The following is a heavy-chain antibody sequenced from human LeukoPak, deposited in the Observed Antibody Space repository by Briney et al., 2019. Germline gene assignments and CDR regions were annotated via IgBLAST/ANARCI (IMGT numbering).Heavy chain of an antibody. J-gene: IGHJ6*02. Sequence: PGGSLRLSCAASGFTFSSYSMNWVRQAPGKGLEWVSSISSSSYIYYADSVKGRFTISRDNAKNSLYLQMNSLRAEDTAVYYCARDRTNIAAAGGYYYYGMDVWGQGTTVTVSS. CDR3: ARDRTNIAAAGGYYYYGMDV. CDR1: GFTFSSYS. V-gene: IGHV3-21*01. D-gene: IGHD6-13*01. CDR2: ISSSSYI.